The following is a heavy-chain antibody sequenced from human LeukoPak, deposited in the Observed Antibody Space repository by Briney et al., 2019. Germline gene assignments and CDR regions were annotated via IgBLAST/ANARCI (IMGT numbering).Heavy chain of an antibody. Sequence: PSETLSLTCTVSGGSISSYYWSWIRQPPGKGLEWIGEINHSGSTNYSPSLKSRVTISVDTSKNQFSLKLSSVTAADTAVYYCARGGGYYYYMDVWGKGTTVTVSS. CDR2: INHSGST. CDR3: ARGGGYYYYMDV. V-gene: IGHV4-34*01. CDR1: GGSISSYY. J-gene: IGHJ6*03.